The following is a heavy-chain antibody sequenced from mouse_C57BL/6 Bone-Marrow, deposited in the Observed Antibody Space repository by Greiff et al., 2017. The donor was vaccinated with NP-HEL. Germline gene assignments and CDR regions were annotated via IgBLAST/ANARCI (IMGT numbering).Heavy chain of an antibody. CDR2: ISYDGSN. V-gene: IGHV3-6*01. CDR3: ARALGGSSPFDY. J-gene: IGHJ2*01. D-gene: IGHD1-1*01. Sequence: DVQLQESGPGLVKPSQSLSLTCSVTGYSITSGYYWNWIRQFPGNKLEWMGYISYDGSNNYNPSLKNRISITRDTSKNQFFLKLNSVTTEDTATYYCARALGGSSPFDYWGQGTTLTVSS. CDR1: GYSITSGYY.